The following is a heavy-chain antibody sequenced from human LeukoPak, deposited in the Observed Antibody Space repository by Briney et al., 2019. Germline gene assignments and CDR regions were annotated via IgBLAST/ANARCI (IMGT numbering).Heavy chain of an antibody. D-gene: IGHD3-10*01. J-gene: IGHJ6*02. CDR1: GFTFSSYA. CDR2: ISGSGGST. CDR3: ARDRITMVRGLDV. V-gene: IGHV3-23*01. Sequence: GGSLRLSCAASGFTFSSYAMSWVRQAPGKGLEWVSAISGSGGSTYYADSVKGRFTISRDNAKNTLYLQMNSLRAEDTAVYYCARDRITMVRGLDVWGQGTTVTVSS.